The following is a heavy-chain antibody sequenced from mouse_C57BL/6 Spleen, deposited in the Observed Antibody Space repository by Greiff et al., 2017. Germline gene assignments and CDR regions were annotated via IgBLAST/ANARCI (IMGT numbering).Heavy chain of an antibody. V-gene: IGHV5-17*01. CDR1: GFTFSDYG. CDR2: ISSGSSTF. CDR3: ASGTAWFAY. D-gene: IGHD4-1*01. J-gene: IGHJ3*01. Sequence: EVKLVESGGGLVQPGGSLKLSCAASGFTFSDYGLHWVRQAPEKGLEWVAYISSGSSTFYYADTVTVRFTISRDNAKNTLFLQMTSLRSEDTAMYYCASGTAWFAYWGQGTLVTGSA.